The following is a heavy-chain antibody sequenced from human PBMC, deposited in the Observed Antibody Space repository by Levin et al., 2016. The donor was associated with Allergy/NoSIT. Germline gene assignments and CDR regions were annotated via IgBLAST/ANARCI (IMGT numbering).Heavy chain of an antibody. D-gene: IGHD2-2*01. Sequence: VRQAPGKGLEWVASITSSSDYIFYADSVKGRFTISGDNAKNSLYLQMNSLRAEDTAVYYCARDLCLSTSATGCYLANYYHYGMDVWGPGTTVTVSS. CDR3: ARDLCLSTSATGCYLANYYHYGMDV. J-gene: IGHJ6*02. CDR2: ITSSSDYI. V-gene: IGHV3-21*01.